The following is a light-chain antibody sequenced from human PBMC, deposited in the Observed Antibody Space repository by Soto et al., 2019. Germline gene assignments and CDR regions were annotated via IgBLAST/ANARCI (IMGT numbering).Light chain of an antibody. CDR2: GAS. Sequence: EIVMTQSPATLSVSPGERATLSCRASQSVSSNLAWYQQKPGQAPRLLIYGASTRATGIPARFSGSGSGTELTLTISSLLSEDCAAYDCQLYNHWPLTLGGGTKV. J-gene: IGKJ4*01. CDR1: QSVSSN. CDR3: QLYNHWPLT. V-gene: IGKV3-15*01.